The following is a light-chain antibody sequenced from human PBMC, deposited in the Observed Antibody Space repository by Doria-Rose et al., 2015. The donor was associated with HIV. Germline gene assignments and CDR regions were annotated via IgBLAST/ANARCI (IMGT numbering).Light chain of an antibody. Sequence: QSVVTQPPSVSGAPGQRVAISCTGSSSNIGAGFDVNWYQQFPGTAPKLLIHGNTNRPSEVPGRFSGSKSGTSASLAIRGRRAEDEAEYYCQSYDSRLSVYVFGTGTKVTVL. V-gene: IGLV1-40*02. CDR3: QSYDSRLSVYV. CDR2: GNT. CDR1: SSNIGAGFD. J-gene: IGLJ1*01.